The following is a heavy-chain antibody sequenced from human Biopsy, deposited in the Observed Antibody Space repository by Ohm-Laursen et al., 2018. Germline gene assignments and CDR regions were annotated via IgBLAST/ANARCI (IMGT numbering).Heavy chain of an antibody. V-gene: IGHV4-59*01. CDR3: ARATNSTGWPYYYFYGMDV. D-gene: IGHD2/OR15-2a*01. CDR1: GGSISSDY. CDR2: IYYSGST. J-gene: IGHJ6*02. Sequence: SQTLSLTCTVSGGSISSDYWSWIRQTPGKGLEWIGYIYYSGSTNYNPSLKSRVTISVDTSKNQFSLRLNSVTAADTAVYYWARATNSTGWPYYYFYGMDVWGQGTTVTVSS.